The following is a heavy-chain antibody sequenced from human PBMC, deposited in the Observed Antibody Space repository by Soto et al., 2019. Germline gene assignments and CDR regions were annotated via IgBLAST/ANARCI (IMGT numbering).Heavy chain of an antibody. CDR1: GGSISNYY. D-gene: IGHD3-3*02. Sequence: SETLSLTCTVSGGSISNYYWNWIRQPPGKGLEWIGYIYYSGATSYNPSLRGRVTISVDTPKNQFSLTLNSVTAADTALYYCARDHNHFWSGYYDYWGQGSLVTVSS. V-gene: IGHV4-59*01. J-gene: IGHJ4*02. CDR2: IYYSGAT. CDR3: ARDHNHFWSGYYDY.